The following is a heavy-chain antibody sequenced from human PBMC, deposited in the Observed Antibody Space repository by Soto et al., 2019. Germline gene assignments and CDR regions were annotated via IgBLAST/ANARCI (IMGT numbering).Heavy chain of an antibody. CDR2: VSASGSIT. V-gene: IGHV3-23*01. CDR3: AKGDCSGGRCYRGFDY. D-gene: IGHD2-15*01. J-gene: IGHJ4*02. CDR1: GFTFSSYD. Sequence: LRLSCAASGFTFSSYDMSWVRQAPGKGLEWVSGVSASGSITSYADSAKGRFTISRDNAKNTVFLQMSSLRAEDTAVYFCAKGDCSGGRCYRGFDYWGQGTLVTVSS.